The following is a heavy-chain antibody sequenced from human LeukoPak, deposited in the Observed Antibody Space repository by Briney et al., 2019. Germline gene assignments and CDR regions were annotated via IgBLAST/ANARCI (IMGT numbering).Heavy chain of an antibody. CDR2: INWNGGST. Sequence: GGSLRLSCAASGFTFDDYGMSWVRQAPGKGLEWVSGINWNGGSTGYADSVKGRFTISRDNAKNSLYLQMNSLRAEDTALYYCARTPSSIAAAAPEDWFDPWGQGTLVTVSS. CDR3: ARTPSSIAAAAPEDWFDP. CDR1: GFTFDDYG. D-gene: IGHD6-13*01. J-gene: IGHJ5*02. V-gene: IGHV3-20*04.